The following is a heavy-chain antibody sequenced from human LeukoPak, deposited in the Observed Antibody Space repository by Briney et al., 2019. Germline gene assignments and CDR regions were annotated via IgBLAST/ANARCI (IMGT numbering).Heavy chain of an antibody. CDR1: GFTFDDYA. V-gene: IGHV3-9*01. CDR3: ARGPTPYSYYGMDV. D-gene: IGHD5-18*01. J-gene: IGHJ6*02. Sequence: PGGSLRLSCAASGFTFDDYAMHWVRQAPGKGLEWVSGISWNSGSIGYADSVKGRFTISRDNAKNSPYLQMNSLRAEDTAVYYCARGPTPYSYYGMDVWGQGTTVTVSS. CDR2: ISWNSGSI.